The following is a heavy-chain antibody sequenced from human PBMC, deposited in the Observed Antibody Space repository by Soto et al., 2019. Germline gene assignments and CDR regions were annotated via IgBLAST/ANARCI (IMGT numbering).Heavy chain of an antibody. CDR3: ARLPSRHLVDY. CDR2: MYYGVST. CDR1: RSYIGGSGSY. D-gene: IGHD3-3*02. J-gene: IGHJ4*02. Sequence: SETQSLTSTVSRSYIGGSGSYWGWIRQPPGKGLEWIGSMYYGVSTYYNPPLKSRVTVSVDASKNQFSLNLSSVTAADTAVYYCARLPSRHLVDYWGQGTLVTGSS. V-gene: IGHV4-39*01.